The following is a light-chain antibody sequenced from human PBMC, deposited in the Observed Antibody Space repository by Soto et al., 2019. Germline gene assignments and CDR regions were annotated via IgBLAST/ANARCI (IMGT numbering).Light chain of an antibody. CDR2: DAS. CDR3: QQRSNGPLIT. Sequence: ETILSQSPATLSLYPGKRDTLSCRASQSVSSYLAWYQQKPGQAPRLLIYDASNRATGIPARFSGSGSGTDFTLTISSLEPEDFAVYYCQQRSNGPLITFGQGTRLEVK. CDR1: QSVSSY. J-gene: IGKJ5*01. V-gene: IGKV3-11*01.